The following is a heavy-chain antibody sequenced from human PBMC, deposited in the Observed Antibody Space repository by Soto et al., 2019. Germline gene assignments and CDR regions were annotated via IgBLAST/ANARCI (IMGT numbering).Heavy chain of an antibody. J-gene: IGHJ6*02. CDR1: GLSVSSSD. Sequence: EVHLVETGGGLIQPGGSLSLSCAASGLSVSSSDMSWVRQASATGLEWVSVIYCGGATHDADSVKGRFTISSDNSKTTVHLQIHSLGVDDTAVYFCSTSSRNEYHFALDAWGQGATVIVSS. D-gene: IGHD6-6*01. CDR2: IYCGGAT. V-gene: IGHV3-53*02. CDR3: STSSRNEYHFALDA.